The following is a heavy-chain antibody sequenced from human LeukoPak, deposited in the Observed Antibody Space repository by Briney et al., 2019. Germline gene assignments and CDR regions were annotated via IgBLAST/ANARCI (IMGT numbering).Heavy chain of an antibody. D-gene: IGHD2-2*01. Sequence: SETLSLTCAVYGGSFSGYYWSWIRQPPGKGLEWIGEINHSGSTNYNPSLKSRVTISVDTSKNQFSLKLSSVTAADTAVYYCARGPLVVPAATPFDYWGQGTLVTVSS. CDR2: INHSGST. J-gene: IGHJ4*02. V-gene: IGHV4-34*01. CDR1: GGSFSGYY. CDR3: ARGPLVVPAATPFDY.